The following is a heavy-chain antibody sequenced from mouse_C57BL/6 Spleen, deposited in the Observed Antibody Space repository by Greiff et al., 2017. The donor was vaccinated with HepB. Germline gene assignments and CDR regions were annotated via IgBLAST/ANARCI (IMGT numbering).Heavy chain of an antibody. CDR3: ARGNYEFDY. Sequence: EVKLMESGPGLVKPSQSLSLTCSVTGYSITSGYYWNWIRQFPGNKLEWMGYISYDGSNNYNPSLKNRISITRDTSKNQFFLKLNSVTTEDTATYYCARGNYEFDYWGQGTTLTVSS. J-gene: IGHJ2*01. CDR1: GYSITSGYY. V-gene: IGHV3-6*01. D-gene: IGHD2-1*01. CDR2: ISYDGSN.